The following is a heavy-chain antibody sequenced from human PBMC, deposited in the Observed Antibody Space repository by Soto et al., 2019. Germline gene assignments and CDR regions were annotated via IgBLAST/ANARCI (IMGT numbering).Heavy chain of an antibody. J-gene: IGHJ2*01. D-gene: IGHD2-15*01. CDR1: GFTFSSYA. CDR3: AKSVHFYCSGGSCYYWYFDL. V-gene: IGHV3-23*01. Sequence: PGGSLRLSCAASGFTFSSYAMSWVRQAPGKGLEWFSAISGSGGSTYYADSVKGRFTISRDNSKNTLYLQMNSLRAEDTAVYYCAKSVHFYCSGGSCYYWYFDLWGRGTLVTVSS. CDR2: ISGSGGST.